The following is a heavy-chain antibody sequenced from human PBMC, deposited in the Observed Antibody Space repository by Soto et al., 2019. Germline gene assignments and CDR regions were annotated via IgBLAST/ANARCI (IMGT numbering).Heavy chain of an antibody. V-gene: IGHV3-48*02. Sequence: EVQLVESGGGLVQPGGSLRLSCVASGFNFIDYSMNWIRQAPGKGLEWIAYIGGRSNAILYADSAEGRFIVSRDNAKNSLYLQMNSLRDEDTAVYYCVREGPYDLSGFHQYYYYGLDVWGQGTTVTVSS. D-gene: IGHD3-22*01. CDR3: VREGPYDLSGFHQYYYYGLDV. J-gene: IGHJ6*01. CDR1: GFNFIDYS. CDR2: IGGRSNAI.